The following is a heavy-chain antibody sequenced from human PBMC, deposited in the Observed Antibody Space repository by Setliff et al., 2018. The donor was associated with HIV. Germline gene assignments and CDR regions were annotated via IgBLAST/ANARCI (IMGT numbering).Heavy chain of an antibody. Sequence: ASVKVSCKASGYTFTGHYLHWVRQAPGQGLEWLGWVNPNSGDAIYAQNFQGRVTMTRDTSINAAYMELRGLKSDDTAVYYCARNFGLSPSGKYYYYYGLDIWGQGTTVTVSS. CDR2: VNPNSGDA. CDR1: GYTFTGHY. CDR3: ARNFGLSPSGKYYYYYGLDI. D-gene: IGHD3-10*01. V-gene: IGHV1-2*02. J-gene: IGHJ6*02.